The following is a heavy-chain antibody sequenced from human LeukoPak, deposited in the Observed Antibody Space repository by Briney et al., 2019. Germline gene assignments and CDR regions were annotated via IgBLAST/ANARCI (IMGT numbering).Heavy chain of an antibody. D-gene: IGHD2-2*01. CDR1: NGSISSDGYS. J-gene: IGHJ5*02. V-gene: IGHV4-30-2*01. CDR3: ARQGYCSGANCYAGGDWFDP. CDR2: IYHSGST. Sequence: PSETLSLTCAVSNGSISSDGYSWSWIRQPPGKGLEWIGYIYHSGSTFYNPSLKSRVTISLDGSKNQFSLKLSSVTAADTAVYYCARQGYCSGANCYAGGDWFDPWGQGTLVTVSS.